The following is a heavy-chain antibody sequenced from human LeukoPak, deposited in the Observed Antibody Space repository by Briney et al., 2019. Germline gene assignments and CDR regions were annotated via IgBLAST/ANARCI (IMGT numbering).Heavy chain of an antibody. CDR1: GYTFTNYH. CDR3: ARDIAPRPGPEYYFDS. V-gene: IGHV1-46*01. Sequence: GASVTVSCKASGYTFTNYHLHWLRQAPGQGLEWMGIINPGGGSTNYAQNFQGRVSMTTDMSTTTVYMELSHLRSEDTALYYCARDIAPRPGPEYYFDSWGQGTLVTVSS. CDR2: INPGGGST. D-gene: IGHD6-6*01. J-gene: IGHJ4*02.